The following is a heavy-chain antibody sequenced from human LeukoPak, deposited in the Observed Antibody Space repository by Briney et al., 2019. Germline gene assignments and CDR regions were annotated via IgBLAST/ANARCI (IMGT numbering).Heavy chain of an antibody. V-gene: IGHV3-23*01. Sequence: PGGSLRLSCAASGFTFSSYAMSWVRQAPGKGLEWVSAISGSGGSTYYADSVKGRFTISRDNSKNTLYLQMNSLRAEDTAVYYCAKDGYGSGSYYNWFDRWGQGTLVTVSS. CDR1: GFTFSSYA. CDR2: ISGSGGST. J-gene: IGHJ5*02. D-gene: IGHD3-10*01. CDR3: AKDGYGSGSYYNWFDR.